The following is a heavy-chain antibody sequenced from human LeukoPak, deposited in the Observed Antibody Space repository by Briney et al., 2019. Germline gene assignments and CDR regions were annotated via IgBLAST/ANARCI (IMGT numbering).Heavy chain of an antibody. CDR3: ARVPSRIAY. CDR1: GFTFSSYS. Sequence: GGSLRLSCAASGFTFSSYSMNWVRQAPGKGLEWVAVISYDGSNKYYADSVKGRFTISRDNSKNTLYLQMNSLRAEDTAVYYCARVPSRIAYWGQGTLVTASS. J-gene: IGHJ4*02. CDR2: ISYDGSNK. V-gene: IGHV3-30*03.